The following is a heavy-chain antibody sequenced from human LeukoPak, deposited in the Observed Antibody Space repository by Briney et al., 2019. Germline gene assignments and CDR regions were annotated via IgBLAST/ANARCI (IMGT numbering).Heavy chain of an antibody. D-gene: IGHD3-16*01. CDR1: GTTFSRYW. V-gene: IGHV3-7*03. CDR2: IKQDGSQK. Sequence: PGGSLRLSCVDSGTTFSRYWMSWVRQAPGKGLEWVANIKQDGSQKYYVDSVKGRFSISRDNAKNSLYLQMSNLRAEDTAVYFCARGGGLDVWGQGATVTVSS. J-gene: IGHJ6*02. CDR3: ARGGGLDV.